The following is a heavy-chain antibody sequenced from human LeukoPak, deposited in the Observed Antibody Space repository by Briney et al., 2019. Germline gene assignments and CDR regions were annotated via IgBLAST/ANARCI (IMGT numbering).Heavy chain of an antibody. V-gene: IGHV3-30*02. CDR1: GFTFNNYG. CDR2: IRYDGRNK. Sequence: PGRSLRLSCAASGFTFNNYGMHWVRQAPGKGLEWVAFIRYDGRNKYYADSVKGRFTISRDNSKNTLYLQMNSLRAEDTAVYYCARSIGITGINYFDYWGQGTLVTVSS. CDR3: ARSIGITGINYFDY. J-gene: IGHJ4*02. D-gene: IGHD1-20*01.